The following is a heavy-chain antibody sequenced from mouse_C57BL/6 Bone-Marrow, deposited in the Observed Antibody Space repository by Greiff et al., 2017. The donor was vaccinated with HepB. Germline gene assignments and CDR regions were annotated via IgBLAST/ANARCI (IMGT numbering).Heavy chain of an antibody. V-gene: IGHV5-4*03. J-gene: IGHJ2*01. CDR2: ISDGGSYT. CDR3: ARKNSLL. Sequence: EVKVVESGGGLVKPGGSLKLSCAASGFTFSSYAMSWVRQTPEKRLEWVATISDGGSYTYYPDNVKGRFTISRDNAKNNLYLQMSHLKSEDTAMYYCARKNSLLWGQGTTLTVSS. D-gene: IGHD1-1*01. CDR1: GFTFSSYA.